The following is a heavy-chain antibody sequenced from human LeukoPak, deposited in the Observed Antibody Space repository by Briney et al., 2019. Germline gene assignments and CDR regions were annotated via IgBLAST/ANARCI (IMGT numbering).Heavy chain of an antibody. Sequence: PGGSLRLSCVASGFPFSSYWMTWVRQAPGKGLEWVANIKQDGSKKSYVDSVKGRFTISRDNSKNTLYLQMNSLRAEDTALYYCSSHYSIVTSDFDYWGQGTLATVSS. CDR1: GFPFSSYW. CDR3: SSHYSIVTSDFDY. V-gene: IGHV3-7*03. CDR2: IKQDGSKK. D-gene: IGHD1-26*01. J-gene: IGHJ4*02.